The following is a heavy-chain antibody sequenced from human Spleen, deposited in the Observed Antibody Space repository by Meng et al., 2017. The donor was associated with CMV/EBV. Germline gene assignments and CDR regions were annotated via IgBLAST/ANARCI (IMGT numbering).Heavy chain of an antibody. CDR2: IFSDGSAT. V-gene: IGHV3-74*03. CDR1: GFTFSSHW. D-gene: IGHD1-26*01. CDR3: ARGGRSRRDALDI. Sequence: GGSLRLSCVASGFTFSSHWMHWVRQAPGKGLAWVSCIFSDGSATKDADSVKGRFTISRDNGKNTLYLEMTSLRAEDTGTYYCARGGRSRRDALDIWGQGTMVT. J-gene: IGHJ3*02.